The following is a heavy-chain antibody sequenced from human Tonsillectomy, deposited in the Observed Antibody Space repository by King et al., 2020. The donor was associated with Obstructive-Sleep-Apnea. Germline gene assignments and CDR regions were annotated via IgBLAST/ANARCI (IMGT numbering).Heavy chain of an antibody. CDR1: GYTFTSCD. CDR2: MNPNSGNT. CDR3: ARARYDSSGYYFDY. D-gene: IGHD3-22*01. J-gene: IGHJ4*01. Sequence: VQLVESGAEVKKPGASVKVSCKASGYTFTSCDINWVRQATGQGLEWMGWMNPNSGNTGYAQKFQGRVTMTRNTSISTTYMELSRLRSEDTAVYYCARARYDSSGYYFDYWGHGTRVTVSS. V-gene: IGHV1-8*01.